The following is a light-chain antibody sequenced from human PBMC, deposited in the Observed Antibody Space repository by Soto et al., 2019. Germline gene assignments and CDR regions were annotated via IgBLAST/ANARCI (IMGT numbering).Light chain of an antibody. CDR2: EGS. J-gene: IGLJ2*01. CDR3: CSYAGSSTLV. Sequence: QSALTQPASVSGSPGQSITISCTGTSSDVGSYNLVSWYQQHPGKAPKLMIYEGSKRPSGVSNRFSGSKSGNTASLTISGLQAEDEADYYCCSYAGSSTLVVGGGTKLTGL. CDR1: SSDVGSYNL. V-gene: IGLV2-23*01.